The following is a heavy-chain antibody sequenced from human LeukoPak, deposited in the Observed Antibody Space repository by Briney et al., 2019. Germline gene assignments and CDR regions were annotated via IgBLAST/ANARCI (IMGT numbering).Heavy chain of an antibody. D-gene: IGHD1-7*01. Sequence: SETPSLTCTVSGGSISSGDYYWSWIRQPPGKGLEWIGYIYYSGSTYYNPSLKSRITISVDTSKNQFSLKLSSVTAADTAVYYCARRLGSGLGLIDPWGQGILVTVSS. CDR3: ARRLGSGLGLIDP. CDR1: GGSISSGDYY. V-gene: IGHV4-30-4*01. J-gene: IGHJ5*02. CDR2: IYYSGST.